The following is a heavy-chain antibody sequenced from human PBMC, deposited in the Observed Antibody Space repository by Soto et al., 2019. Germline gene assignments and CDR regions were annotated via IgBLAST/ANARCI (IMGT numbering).Heavy chain of an antibody. D-gene: IGHD1-26*01. CDR3: ARGVRATDYYYYYGMDV. V-gene: IGHV1-69*01. CDR2: IIPIFGTA. Sequence: QVQLVQSGAEVKKPGSSVKVSCKASGGTFSSYAISWVRQAPGQGLEWMGGIIPIFGTANYAQKFQDRVTITADESTSTAYMELSSLRSEDTAVYYCARGVRATDYYYYYGMDVWGQGTTVTVSS. CDR1: GGTFSSYA. J-gene: IGHJ6*02.